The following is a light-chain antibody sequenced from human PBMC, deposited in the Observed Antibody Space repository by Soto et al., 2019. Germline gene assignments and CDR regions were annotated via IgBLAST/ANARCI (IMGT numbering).Light chain of an antibody. CDR2: DVN. CDR1: SSDIGAYNY. J-gene: IGLJ1*01. Sequence: QSVLTQPASVSGSPGQSITISCTGTSSDIGAYNYVSWYRQHPGKAPQLLIYDVNNRPSGVSHRFSGSKSGNTASLTISGLQSEDEAGYFCTSYTGINTREVFGPGTKVTVL. V-gene: IGLV2-14*03. CDR3: TSYTGINTREV.